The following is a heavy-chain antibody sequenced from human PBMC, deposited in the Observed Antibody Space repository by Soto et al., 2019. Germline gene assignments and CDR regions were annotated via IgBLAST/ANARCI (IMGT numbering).Heavy chain of an antibody. D-gene: IGHD1-26*01. Sequence: ESPKMWCRASDGIFTANWITWCGQSPGKGLEWVGRIDPSDSYTTYNPSLKGHVVLSVDKSVKTAFLQWPSLRAPDPRTYFSGRDFGSAHADFWGQGTSVTVSS. V-gene: IGHV5-10-1*01. CDR2: IDPSDSYT. CDR3: GRDFGSAHADF. J-gene: IGHJ4*02. CDR1: DGIFTANW.